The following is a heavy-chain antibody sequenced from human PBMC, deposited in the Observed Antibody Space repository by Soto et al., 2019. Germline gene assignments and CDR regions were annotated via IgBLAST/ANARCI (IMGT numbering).Heavy chain of an antibody. CDR3: ARDRRSGYSYGPFDY. D-gene: IGHD5-18*01. Sequence: ASVKVSCKASGYTFTSYYMHWVRQAPGQGLEWMGIINPSGGSTSYAQKFQGRVTMTRDTSTSTVYMELSSLRAEDTAVYYCARDRRSGYSYGPFDYWGQGTLVTVSS. V-gene: IGHV1-46*01. CDR2: INPSGGST. J-gene: IGHJ4*02. CDR1: GYTFTSYY.